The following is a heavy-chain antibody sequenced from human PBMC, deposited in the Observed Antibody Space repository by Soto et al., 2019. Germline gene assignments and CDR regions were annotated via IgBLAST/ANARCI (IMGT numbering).Heavy chain of an antibody. CDR3: ARPTRYCGGDCYPPRYYFDY. D-gene: IGHD2-21*02. CDR1: GYTFTSYG. CDR2: ISAYNGNT. J-gene: IGHJ4*02. V-gene: IGHV1-18*01. Sequence: ASVKVSCKASGYTFTSYGISWVRQAPGQGLEWMGWISAYNGNTNYAQKLQGRVTMTTDTSTSTAYMELRSLRSDDTAVYYCARPTRYCGGDCYPPRYYFDYWGQGTLVTVSS.